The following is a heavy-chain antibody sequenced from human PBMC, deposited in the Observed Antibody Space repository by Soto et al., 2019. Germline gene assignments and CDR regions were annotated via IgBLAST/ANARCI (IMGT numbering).Heavy chain of an antibody. J-gene: IGHJ3*02. CDR3: ASSTTLPRRGAFNI. V-gene: IGHV1-18*01. CDR1: GYTFTSYG. Sequence: QVQLVQSGAEVKKPGASVKVSCKASGYTFTSYGISWVRQAPGQGLEWMGWISAYNGNTNYAQKLQGRVTMTTDTTKNTAYMELRRLRLDDRAVYYCASSTTLPRRGAFNIWGQGTMVTVSS. CDR2: ISAYNGNT. D-gene: IGHD4-17*01.